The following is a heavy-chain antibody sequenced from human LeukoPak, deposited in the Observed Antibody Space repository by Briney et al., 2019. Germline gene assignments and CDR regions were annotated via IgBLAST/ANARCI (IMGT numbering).Heavy chain of an antibody. CDR1: GFTFSSYG. V-gene: IGHV3-33*06. Sequence: GRSLRLSCAASGFTFSSYGMHWVRQAPGKGLEWVAVIWYDGSNKYYADSVKGRFTISRDNSKNMVFLKMNSLRVEDTALYYCVKAVDSGGYNFERGANYWGQGTLVTVSS. D-gene: IGHD3-22*01. CDR2: IWYDGSNK. J-gene: IGHJ4*02. CDR3: VKAVDSGGYNFERGANY.